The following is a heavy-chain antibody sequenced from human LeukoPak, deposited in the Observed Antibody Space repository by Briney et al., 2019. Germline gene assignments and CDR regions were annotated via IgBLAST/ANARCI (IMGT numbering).Heavy chain of an antibody. CDR2: MNPNSGNT. D-gene: IGHD3-16*02. J-gene: IGHJ6*03. Sequence: ASVKVSCKASGYTFTSYDINWVRQATGQGLEWMGWMNPNSGNTGYAQKFQGRVTMTRNTSISTAYMELSSLRSEDTAVYYCARGPPNYDYIWGSYRYYYYYYMDVWGKGTTVTVSS. CDR3: ARGPPNYDYIWGSYRYYYYYYMDV. CDR1: GYTFTSYD. V-gene: IGHV1-8*01.